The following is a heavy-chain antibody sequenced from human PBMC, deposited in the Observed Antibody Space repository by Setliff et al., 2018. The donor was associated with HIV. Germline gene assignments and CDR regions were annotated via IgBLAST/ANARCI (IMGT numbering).Heavy chain of an antibody. V-gene: IGHV4-61*02. CDR2: ICSSGNT. CDR3: ARAMRGVVVTNMYYYYGMDV. J-gene: IGHJ6*02. Sequence: PSETLSLTCTVSGGSIRSDSYYWTWIRQPAGEGLEWIGRICSSGNTNYNPSLKSRVTISVDTSKNQFSPKLSSVTAADTAVYYCARAMRGVVVTNMYYYYGMDVWGQGTTVTV. D-gene: IGHD2-21*02. CDR1: GGSIRSDSYY.